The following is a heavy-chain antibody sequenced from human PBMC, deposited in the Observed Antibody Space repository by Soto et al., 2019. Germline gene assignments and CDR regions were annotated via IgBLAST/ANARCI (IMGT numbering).Heavy chain of an antibody. J-gene: IGHJ4*02. CDR1: GFTFSSYS. CDR2: ISSSSSYI. D-gene: IGHD2-2*01. V-gene: IGHV3-21*01. Sequence: PGGSLRLSCAASGFTFSSYSMNWVRQAPGKGLEWVSSISSSSSYIYYADSVKGRFTISRDNAKNSLYLQMNSLRAEDTAVYYCARDLSSTSCCQIDYWGQGTMVTVYS. CDR3: ARDLSSTSCCQIDY.